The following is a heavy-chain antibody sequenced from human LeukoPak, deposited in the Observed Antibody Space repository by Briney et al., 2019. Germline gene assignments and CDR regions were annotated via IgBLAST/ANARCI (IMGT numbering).Heavy chain of an antibody. D-gene: IGHD1-26*01. CDR3: ARQSERWELLIRD. J-gene: IGHJ4*02. CDR2: VSAYNGNT. CDR1: GYTFTSYG. V-gene: IGHV1-18*01. Sequence: GASVKVSCKASGYTFTSYGISRVRQAPGQGLEWMGWVSAYNGNTNYAQKLQGRVTMTTDTSTSTAYMELRSLRSDDTAVYYCARQSERWELLIRDWGQGTLVTVSS.